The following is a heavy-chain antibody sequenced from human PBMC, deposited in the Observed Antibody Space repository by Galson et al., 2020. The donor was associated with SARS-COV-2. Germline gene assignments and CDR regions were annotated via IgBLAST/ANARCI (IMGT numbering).Heavy chain of an antibody. Sequence: ASVKVSCKVSGYTLTELSMHWVRQAPGQGLEWMGGFDPEDGETIYAQKFQGRVTMTEDTSTDTAYMELSSLRSEDTAVYYCATVFAIVVVPAAYFDYWGQGTLVTVSS. V-gene: IGHV1-24*01. CDR2: FDPEDGET. CDR1: GYTLTELS. J-gene: IGHJ4*02. CDR3: ATVFAIVVVPAAYFDY. D-gene: IGHD2-2*01.